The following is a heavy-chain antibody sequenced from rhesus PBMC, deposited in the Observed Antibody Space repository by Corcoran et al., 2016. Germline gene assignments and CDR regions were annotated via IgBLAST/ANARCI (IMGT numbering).Heavy chain of an antibody. CDR2: IYGTRAST. Sequence: QVQLQESGPGLVKPSETLSLTRAVSGGSISGGYCWGWIRQPPGKGLEWIGNIYGTRASTYYNPSLKSRVTISKDTSKTQFSLKLRSVTAADTAVYYCARDSSWRFDYWGQGVLVTVSS. D-gene: IGHD6-13*01. CDR3: ARDSSWRFDY. CDR1: GGSISGGYC. J-gene: IGHJ4*01. V-gene: IGHV4S7*01.